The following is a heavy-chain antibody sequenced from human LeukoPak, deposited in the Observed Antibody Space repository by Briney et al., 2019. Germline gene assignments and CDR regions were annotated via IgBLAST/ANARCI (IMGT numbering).Heavy chain of an antibody. D-gene: IGHD2-21*01. CDR1: GFTFSNYA. V-gene: IGHV3-23*01. CDR3: AKDPETYSSRWFDS. CDR2: LSDNGGSP. J-gene: IGHJ5*01. Sequence: PGGSLRLSCAASGFTFSNYAMSWVRQAPGKGLEWDSSLSDNGGSPYYADSVKGRFTISRDNSKNTLYLHMNSLRVEDTAVYYCAKDPETYSSRWFDSWGQGTLVTVSS.